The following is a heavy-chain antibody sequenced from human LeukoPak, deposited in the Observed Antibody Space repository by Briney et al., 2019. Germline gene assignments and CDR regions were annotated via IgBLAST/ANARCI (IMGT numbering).Heavy chain of an antibody. CDR3: ARETYSSSWSAKFYYYYYMDV. V-gene: IGHV3-7*01. Sequence: GGSLRLSCAAYGFTFSSYGMNWVRQAPGKGLEWVANIKQDGSEKYYVDSVKGRFTISRDNARNSLYLQMNSLRAEDTAVYYCARETYSSSWSAKFYYYYYMDVWGKGTTVTVSS. CDR2: IKQDGSEK. CDR1: GFTFSSYG. J-gene: IGHJ6*03. D-gene: IGHD6-13*01.